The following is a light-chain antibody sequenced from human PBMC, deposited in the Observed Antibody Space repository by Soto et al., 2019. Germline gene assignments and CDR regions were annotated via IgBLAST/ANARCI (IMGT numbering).Light chain of an antibody. CDR3: GTWDSILSAGV. V-gene: IGLV1-51*01. CDR2: DSS. CDR1: SSNVATNH. J-gene: IGLJ1*01. Sequence: QSGLTQPPSISATPGQKVTISCSGSSSNVATNHVSWYQQLPGAAPKLLIYDSSARPSGIPDRFSGSKSGTSATLDITGLQTGDEADYYCGTWDSILSAGVFGAGTKLTVL.